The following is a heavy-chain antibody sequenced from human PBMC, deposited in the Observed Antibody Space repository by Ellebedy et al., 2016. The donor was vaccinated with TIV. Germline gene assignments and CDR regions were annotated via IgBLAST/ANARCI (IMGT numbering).Heavy chain of an antibody. D-gene: IGHD2-2*01. CDR1: GGSISSSSYY. CDR3: ATSSSNSWAIMDI. V-gene: IGHV4-39*01. CDR2: LYYSGST. J-gene: IGHJ3*02. Sequence: SETLSLTXTVSGGSISSSSYYWGWIRQPPGKGLEWIGNLYYSGSTYYNPSLKSRVTISVDTSKNQFSLKLSSVTAADTAVYYCATSSSNSWAIMDIWGQGTMVTVS.